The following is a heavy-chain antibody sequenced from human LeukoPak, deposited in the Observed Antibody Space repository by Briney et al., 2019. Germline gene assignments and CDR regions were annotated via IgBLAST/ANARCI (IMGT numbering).Heavy chain of an antibody. D-gene: IGHD2-2*01. Sequence: SETLSLTSTVSGGSISSSSYYWGWIRQPPGKGLEWIGSIYYSGSTYYNPSLKSRVTISVDTSKNQFSLKLSSATAADTAVYYCAGGVVPAAIGGAFDIWGQGTMVTVSS. V-gene: IGHV4-39*07. J-gene: IGHJ3*02. CDR3: AGGVVPAAIGGAFDI. CDR2: IYYSGST. CDR1: GGSISSSSYY.